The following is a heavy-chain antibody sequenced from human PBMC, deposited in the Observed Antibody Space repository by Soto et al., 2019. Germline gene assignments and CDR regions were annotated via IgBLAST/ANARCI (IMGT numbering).Heavy chain of an antibody. D-gene: IGHD2-2*01. Sequence: SETLSLTCTVSGGSISSSTYYWGWMRQPPGKGLEWIASFFIGGNTYYNPSLKSRVTISVDTSKNQFSLKVTSVTAADTAVYYCARLHGYCISSSCHGHYAMDVWGQGTTVTVSS. CDR1: GGSISSSTYY. V-gene: IGHV4-39*01. CDR3: ARLHGYCISSSCHGHYAMDV. J-gene: IGHJ6*02. CDR2: FFIGGNT.